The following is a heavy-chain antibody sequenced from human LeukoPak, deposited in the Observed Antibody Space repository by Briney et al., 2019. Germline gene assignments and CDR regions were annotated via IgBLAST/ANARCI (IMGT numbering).Heavy chain of an antibody. CDR1: GFTFSSYA. D-gene: IGHD2-2*01. V-gene: IGHV3-30-3*01. CDR3: AKGPAIVVVPAAYFDY. J-gene: IGHJ4*02. Sequence: PGGSLRLSCGASGFTFSSYAMHWVRQAPGKGLEWVAVISYDGSNKYYADSVKGRFTISRDNSKNTLYLQMNSLRAEDTAVYYCAKGPAIVVVPAAYFDYWGQGTLVTVSS. CDR2: ISYDGSNK.